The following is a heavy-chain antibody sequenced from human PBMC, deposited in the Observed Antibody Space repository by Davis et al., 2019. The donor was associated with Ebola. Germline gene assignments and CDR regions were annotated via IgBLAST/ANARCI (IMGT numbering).Heavy chain of an antibody. CDR3: ARGRRVCNRTSCYFYYYYGMDV. CDR1: GGSTSSSSYY. D-gene: IGHD2-2*01. V-gene: IGHV4-39*01. CDR2: IYYSEST. Sequence: GSLRLSCTVSGGSTSSSSYYWGWIRQPPGKGLEWIGSIYYSESTYSNPSLKSRVTISVDTSKNQFSLKLSSVTAADTAVYYCARGRRVCNRTSCYFYYYYGMDVWGQGTTVTVSS. J-gene: IGHJ6*02.